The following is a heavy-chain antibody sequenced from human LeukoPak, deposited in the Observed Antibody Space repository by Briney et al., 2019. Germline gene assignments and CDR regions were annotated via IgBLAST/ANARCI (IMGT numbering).Heavy chain of an antibody. CDR3: ARQQQLLDY. J-gene: IGHJ4*02. D-gene: IGHD6-13*01. CDR1: GYTFTGYY. V-gene: IGHV1-2*02. Sequence: ASVKVSCKASGYTFTGYYMHWVRQAPGQGLKWMGWFNPDSGGTHYAQKFQGRVTMTRDTSISTAYMELNRLRSDDTAVYYCARQQQLLDYWGQGTLVTVSS. CDR2: FNPDSGGT.